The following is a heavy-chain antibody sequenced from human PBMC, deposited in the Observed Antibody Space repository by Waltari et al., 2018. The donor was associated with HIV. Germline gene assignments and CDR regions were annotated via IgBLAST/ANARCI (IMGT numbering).Heavy chain of an antibody. CDR1: GPSISSRRYY. CDR2: TMYSGST. Sequence: QLLLQESGPGLVRPSETLSPTCTVTGPSISSRRYYWGWVRQPPGKGLEWIVSTMYSGSTYNNPSLKSRVAISVDTSRNQFSLNLTSVTAADTALYYCARHDGRSYYFGSDMNPRPFSFWFASWGQGILVTVSS. D-gene: IGHD3-10*01. J-gene: IGHJ5*01. V-gene: IGHV4-39*01. CDR3: ARHDGRSYYFGSDMNPRPFSFWFAS.